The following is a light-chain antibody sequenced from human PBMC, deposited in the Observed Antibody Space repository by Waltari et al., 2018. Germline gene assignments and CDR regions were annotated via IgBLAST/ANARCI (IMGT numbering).Light chain of an antibody. CDR2: SDY. CDR3: SSWDDRLSGVV. V-gene: IGLV1-44*01. Sequence: SVLTQPPSASGTPGQPVTISCSGSPFHMGSNTVKWYQQLPGTAPKLLIYSDYQRPSGVPDRFSASKSGTSASLAISGLQSEDEADYYCSSWDDRLSGVVFGEGTKLTVL. CDR1: PFHMGSNT. J-gene: IGLJ3*02.